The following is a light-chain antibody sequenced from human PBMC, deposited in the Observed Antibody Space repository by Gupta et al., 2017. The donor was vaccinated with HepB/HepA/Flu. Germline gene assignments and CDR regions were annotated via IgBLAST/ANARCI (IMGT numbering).Light chain of an antibody. J-gene: IGKJ1*01. Sequence: DIQMTQSPSSLSTSVGDRVTITCRASQSISNYLNWYQQKRGKAPKLLIYAASSLQSGVPPRFSGSGYGTDFTLTISRLQPEDFGTYYCQQSYSTPWTFGQGTKVEI. CDR2: AAS. V-gene: IGKV1-39*01. CDR3: QQSYSTPWT. CDR1: QSISNY.